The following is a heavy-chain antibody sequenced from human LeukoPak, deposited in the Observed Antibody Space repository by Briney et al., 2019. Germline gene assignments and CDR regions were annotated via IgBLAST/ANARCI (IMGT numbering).Heavy chain of an antibody. Sequence: PSETLSLTCTVSGGSISSGDYYWSWIRQPPGKGLEWIGYIYYSGSTYYNPSLKSRVTISVDTSKNQFSLKLSSVTAADTAVYYCARGFVAATGRFFDYWGQGTLVTVSS. CDR2: IYYSGST. D-gene: IGHD6-13*01. J-gene: IGHJ4*02. CDR1: GGSISSGDYY. V-gene: IGHV4-30-4*08. CDR3: ARGFVAATGRFFDY.